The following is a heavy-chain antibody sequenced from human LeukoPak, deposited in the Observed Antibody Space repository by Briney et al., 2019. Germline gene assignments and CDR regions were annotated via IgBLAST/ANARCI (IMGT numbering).Heavy chain of an antibody. CDR1: GFTFSSHG. V-gene: IGHV3-23*01. D-gene: IGHD3-16*01. J-gene: IGHJ1*01. Sequence: GGSLRLSCAASGFTFSSHGMNWVRQAPGKGLEWVSGISPSGGITYYTDSVRGRFTISRDNSKNTVSLQMNSLRGEDTAVYYCAKDDAWGRYKDWGQGTLVTVSS. CDR3: AKDDAWGRYKD. CDR2: ISPSGGIT.